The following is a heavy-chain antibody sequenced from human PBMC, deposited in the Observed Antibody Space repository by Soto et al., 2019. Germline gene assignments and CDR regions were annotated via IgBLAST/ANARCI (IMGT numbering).Heavy chain of an antibody. Sequence: QVHLVESGGGVVQPGGSLRLSCAASGFTFSSYAIHWVRQAPGKGLEWVAIIWFDGSNKYYADSVKGRFSISRDNSKNTLFLQMDSLRAEVTAVYYCARGQLPAATTYFDFWGQGTLVIVSS. V-gene: IGHV3-33*01. D-gene: IGHD2-15*01. CDR1: GFTFSSYA. CDR2: IWFDGSNK. CDR3: ARGQLPAATTYFDF. J-gene: IGHJ4*02.